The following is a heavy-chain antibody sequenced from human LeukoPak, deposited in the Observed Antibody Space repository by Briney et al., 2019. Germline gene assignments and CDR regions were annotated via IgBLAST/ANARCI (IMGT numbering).Heavy chain of an antibody. CDR3: ARRTLTGYYRGYYYYGMDV. D-gene: IGHD3-9*01. CDR1: GYSFTSYW. CDR2: IYPGDSDT. Sequence: GESLKISCKGSGYSFTSYWIGWVRQMPGKGLEWMGIIYPGDSDTRYSPSFQGQVTISADKSISTTYLQWSSLKASDTAMYYCARRTLTGYYRGYYYYGMDVWGQGTTVTVSS. J-gene: IGHJ6*02. V-gene: IGHV5-51*01.